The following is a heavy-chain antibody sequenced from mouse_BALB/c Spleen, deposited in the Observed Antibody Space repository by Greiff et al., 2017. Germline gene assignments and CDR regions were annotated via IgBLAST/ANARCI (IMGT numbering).Heavy chain of an antibody. J-gene: IGHJ4*01. CDR1: GFSLTSYD. CDR3: VRDQELGHAMDY. D-gene: IGHD3-2*02. Sequence: QVQLKESGPGLVAPSQSLSITCTVSGFSLTSYDISWIRQPPGKGLEWLGVIWTGGGTNYNSAFMSRLSISKDNSKSQVFLKMNSLQTDDTAIYYCVRDQELGHAMDYWGQGTSVTVSS. V-gene: IGHV2-9-2*01. CDR2: IWTGGGT.